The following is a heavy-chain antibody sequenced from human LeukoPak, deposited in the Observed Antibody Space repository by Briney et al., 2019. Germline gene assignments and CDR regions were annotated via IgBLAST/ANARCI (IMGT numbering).Heavy chain of an antibody. J-gene: IGHJ4*02. Sequence: GGSLRLSCAASGFTFSSYAMHWVRQAPGKGLEWVAVISYDGSNKYYADSVKGRFTISRDNSKNALYLQMNSLRAEDTAVYYCARDKGGSWETPEFSSPLDYWGQGTLVTVSS. V-gene: IGHV3-30-3*01. CDR3: ARDKGGSWETPEFSSPLDY. CDR1: GFTFSSYA. D-gene: IGHD6-13*01. CDR2: ISYDGSNK.